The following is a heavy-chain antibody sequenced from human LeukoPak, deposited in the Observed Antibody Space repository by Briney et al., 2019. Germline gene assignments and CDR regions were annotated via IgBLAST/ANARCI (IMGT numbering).Heavy chain of an antibody. J-gene: IGHJ6*03. D-gene: IGHD3-3*01. Sequence: AETLSLTCAVYGGSFRGYYWSWIRQPPGKGLEWIGEINHSGSTNYNPSLKSRVTISVDTSKNQFSLKLSSVTAADTAVYYCARPPPRQIFGAGTYYYYMDVWGKGTTVTVSS. CDR1: GGSFRGYY. CDR3: ARPPPRQIFGAGTYYYYMDV. V-gene: IGHV4-34*01. CDR2: INHSGST.